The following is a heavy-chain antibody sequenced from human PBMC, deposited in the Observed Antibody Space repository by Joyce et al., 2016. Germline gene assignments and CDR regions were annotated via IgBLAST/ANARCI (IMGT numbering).Heavy chain of an antibody. CDR2: VKSKSQGETT. V-gene: IGHV3-15*01. Sequence: EVQLVESGGGLVKPGGSLRLSCAAFGFSFRNAWVPGGRQDQGKGLAWVGRVKSKSQGETTDYAAPVKGRFTISRDDSRDTAYLQMNSLKSEDTGVYFCVTGLCIGTACHWDDAFDVWGQGTMVTVSS. J-gene: IGHJ3*01. CDR1: GFSFRNAW. D-gene: IGHD2-2*01. CDR3: VTGLCIGTACHWDDAFDV.